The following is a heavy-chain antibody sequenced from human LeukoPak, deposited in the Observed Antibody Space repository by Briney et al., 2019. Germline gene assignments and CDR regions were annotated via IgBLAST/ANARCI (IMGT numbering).Heavy chain of an antibody. CDR2: IWYDGSNK. V-gene: IGHV3-33*01. CDR3: ARVGAEYYYDSSGSLFDY. Sequence: GGSLRLSCAASGFTFSSYGMHWVRQAPGKGLEWVAVIWYDGSNKYYADSVKGRFTISRDNSKNTLYLQMNSLRAEDTAVYYCARVGAEYYYDSSGSLFDYWGQGTLVTVSS. CDR1: GFTFSSYG. D-gene: IGHD3-22*01. J-gene: IGHJ4*02.